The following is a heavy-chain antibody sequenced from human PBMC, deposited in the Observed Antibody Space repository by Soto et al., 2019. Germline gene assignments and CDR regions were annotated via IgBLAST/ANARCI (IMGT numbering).Heavy chain of an antibody. CDR3: AREFYGYYTYGPGDY. Sequence: EAQLVESGGGLVQPGGSLRLSCEASGFMFGVYWMSWVRQAPGKGLEWVANINDDGSESKYVDSVKGRFTISRDTPNNLLFLQMNSLRDEDTAVYYCAREFYGYYTYGPGDYWGQGTLVAVSS. V-gene: IGHV3-7*01. CDR2: INDDGSES. J-gene: IGHJ4*02. CDR1: GFMFGVYW. D-gene: IGHD3-22*01.